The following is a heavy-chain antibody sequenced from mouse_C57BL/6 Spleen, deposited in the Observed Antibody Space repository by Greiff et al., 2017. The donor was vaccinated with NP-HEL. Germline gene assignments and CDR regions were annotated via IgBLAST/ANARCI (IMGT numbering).Heavy chain of an antibody. D-gene: IGHD1-1*01. Sequence: EVKLEESGGGLVQPGGSLKLSCAASGFTFSDYYMYWVRQTPEKRLEWVAYISNGGGSTYYPDTVKGRFTISRDNAKNTLYLQMSRLKSEDTAMYYCARQDYGSSSPFAYWGQGTLVTVSA. CDR1: GFTFSDYY. CDR2: ISNGGGST. CDR3: ARQDYGSSSPFAY. J-gene: IGHJ3*01. V-gene: IGHV5-12*01.